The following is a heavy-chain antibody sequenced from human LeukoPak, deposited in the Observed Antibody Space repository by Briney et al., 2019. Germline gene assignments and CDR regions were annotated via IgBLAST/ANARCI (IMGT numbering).Heavy chain of an antibody. D-gene: IGHD5-24*01. V-gene: IGHV1-2*02. CDR3: ARAKSMATITFLGY. J-gene: IGHJ4*02. CDR1: GYTFTGYY. CDR2: INPNSGGA. Sequence: ASVKVSCKASGYTFTGYYMHWVRQAPGQGLEWMGWINPNSGGANYAQKFQGRVTMTRDTSISTAYMELRRLRSDDTAVYYCARAKSMATITFLGYWGQGTLVTVSS.